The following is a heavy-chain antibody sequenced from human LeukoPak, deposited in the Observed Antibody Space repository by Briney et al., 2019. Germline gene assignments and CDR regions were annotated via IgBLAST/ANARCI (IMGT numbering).Heavy chain of an antibody. CDR2: ISAYNGNT. Sequence: AASVKVSCKASGYTFTSYGISWVRQAPGQGLEWMGWISAYNGNTNYAQKLQGRVTMTTGTSTSTAYMELRSLRSDDTAVYYCARDQVAYCGGDCYPDYWGQGTLVTVSS. V-gene: IGHV1-18*01. CDR3: ARDQVAYCGGDCYPDY. J-gene: IGHJ4*02. D-gene: IGHD2-21*02. CDR1: GYTFTSYG.